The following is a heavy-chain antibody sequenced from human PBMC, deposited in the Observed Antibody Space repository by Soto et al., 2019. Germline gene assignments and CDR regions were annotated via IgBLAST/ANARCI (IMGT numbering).Heavy chain of an antibody. Sequence: QVQLVQSGPEVKKSGASVKVSCKASGYTFSSYGFNWVRQAPGQGLEWMGWISAYNGNSNSAQSLQGRITMTTDTSTNTAYMEMRSLRPDDTAVYYCAREDYYDTTGGFSDYWGQGTLVTVSS. CDR1: GYTFSSYG. J-gene: IGHJ4*02. V-gene: IGHV1-18*04. CDR2: ISAYNGNS. D-gene: IGHD3-22*01. CDR3: AREDYYDTTGGFSDY.